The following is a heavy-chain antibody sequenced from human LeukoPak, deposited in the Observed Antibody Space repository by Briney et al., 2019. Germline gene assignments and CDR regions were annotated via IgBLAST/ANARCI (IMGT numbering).Heavy chain of an antibody. Sequence: NPSETLSLTCAVYGGSFSGYYWSWIRQPPGKGLEWIGEINHSGSTNYNPSLKSRVTISVDTSKNQFSLKLSSVTAADTAVYYCARATVTDAFDIWGQGTMVTVSS. CDR2: INHSGST. D-gene: IGHD4-17*01. CDR1: GGSFSGYY. V-gene: IGHV4-34*01. J-gene: IGHJ3*02. CDR3: ARATVTDAFDI.